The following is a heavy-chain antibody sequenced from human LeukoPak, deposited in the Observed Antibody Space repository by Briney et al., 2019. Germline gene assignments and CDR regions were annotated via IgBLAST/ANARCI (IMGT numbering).Heavy chain of an antibody. D-gene: IGHD3-3*01. Sequence: ASVKVSCKASGYTFTSYGISWVQQAPGKGLEWMGLVDPGDGETIYAEKFQGRVTITADTSTDTAYMELSSLRSEDTAVYYCATASPHLGVVIIRDYYYYMDVWGKGTTVTVSS. CDR1: GYTFTSYG. CDR3: ATASPHLGVVIIRDYYYYMDV. V-gene: IGHV1-69-2*01. J-gene: IGHJ6*03. CDR2: VDPGDGET.